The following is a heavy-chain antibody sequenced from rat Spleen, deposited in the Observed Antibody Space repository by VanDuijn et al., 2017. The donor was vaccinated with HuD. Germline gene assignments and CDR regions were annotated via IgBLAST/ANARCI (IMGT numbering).Heavy chain of an antibody. D-gene: IGHD1-2*01. CDR3: TRSGYYYSSYVPFFDY. Sequence: QVQVKESGPGLVQPSQTLSLTCTVSGFSLTSNGVSWVRQTPGKGLEWIAAISSGGSTYYNSALKSRLIISRDTSKSQVFLKMNRLQTDDTAIYFCTRSGYYYSSYVPFFDYWGQGVMVTVSS. CDR1: GFSLTSNG. CDR2: ISSGGST. V-gene: IGHV2S12*01. J-gene: IGHJ2*01.